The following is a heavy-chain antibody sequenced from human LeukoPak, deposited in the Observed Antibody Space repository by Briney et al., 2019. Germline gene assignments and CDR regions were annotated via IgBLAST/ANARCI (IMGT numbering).Heavy chain of an antibody. CDR1: GFTFSSYW. V-gene: IGHV3-7*01. J-gene: IGHJ6*03. Sequence: GGSLRLSCAASGFTFSSYWMSWVRQAPGKGLEWVANIKQDGSEKYYVDSVKGRFTISRDNAKNSPYLQMNSLRAEDTAVYYCASRYSSSWYYYYYYMDVWGKGTTVTVSS. D-gene: IGHD6-13*01. CDR3: ASRYSSSWYYYYYYMDV. CDR2: IKQDGSEK.